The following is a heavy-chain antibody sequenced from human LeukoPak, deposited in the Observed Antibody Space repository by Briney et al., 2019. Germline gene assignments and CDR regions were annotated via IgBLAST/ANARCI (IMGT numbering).Heavy chain of an antibody. Sequence: GGSLRLSCAASGFTFSSYDMHWVRQATGKGLEWVSAIGTAGDTYYPGSVKGRFTISRENAKNSLYLQMNSLRAEDTAVYYCARAAFSPYYTTTYGMDVWGQGTTVTVSS. CDR3: ARAAFSPYYTTTYGMDV. CDR1: GFTFSSYD. J-gene: IGHJ6*02. D-gene: IGHD3-3*01. CDR2: IGTAGDT. V-gene: IGHV3-13*01.